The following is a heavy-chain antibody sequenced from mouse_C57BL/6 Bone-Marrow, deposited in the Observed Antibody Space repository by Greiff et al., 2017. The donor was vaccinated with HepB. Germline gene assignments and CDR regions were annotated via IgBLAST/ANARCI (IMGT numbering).Heavy chain of an antibody. Sequence: QVQLQQSGAELVRPGASVTLSCKASGYTFTDYEMHWVKQTPVHGLEWIGAIDPETGGTAYNQKFKGKAILTADKSSSTAYMELRSLTSEDSAVYYCTRWGGYYFDYWGQGTTLTVSS. V-gene: IGHV1-15*01. CDR2: IDPETGGT. CDR3: TRWGGYYFDY. J-gene: IGHJ2*01. CDR1: GYTFTDYE.